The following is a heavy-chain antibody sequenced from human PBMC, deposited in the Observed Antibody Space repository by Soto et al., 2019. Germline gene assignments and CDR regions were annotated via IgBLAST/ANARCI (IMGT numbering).Heavy chain of an antibody. CDR1: GFTCSSYE. CDR2: NSISSSTK. V-gene: IGHV3-48*03. CDR3: ARVPGNFYYKGMDV. J-gene: IGHJ6*02. Sequence: GGSLRLSCEVSGFTCSSYEKNSFRYLPGKGLEWVSYNSISSSTKNYADAVKGRFTISRDNVKNSLYPQMNSLRAEDKVVYYCARVPGNFYYKGMDVWGQGTTVT.